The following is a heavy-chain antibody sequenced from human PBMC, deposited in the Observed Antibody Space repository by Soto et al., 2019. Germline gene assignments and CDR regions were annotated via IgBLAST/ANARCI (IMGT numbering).Heavy chain of an antibody. CDR2: ISGSGNTI. CDR3: AKVGYDTFGYYLRSFDC. CDR1: GFTFSTNA. J-gene: IGHJ4*02. V-gene: IGHV3-23*01. D-gene: IGHD3-3*01. Sequence: PGGSLRLSCAASGFTFSTNAMSRVRQAPGMGLEFVSLISGSGNTIYYADSVKGRFTISRDNSKNTLSLQMNSLRAEDTAVYYCAKVGYDTFGYYLRSFDCWGQGTLVTVSS.